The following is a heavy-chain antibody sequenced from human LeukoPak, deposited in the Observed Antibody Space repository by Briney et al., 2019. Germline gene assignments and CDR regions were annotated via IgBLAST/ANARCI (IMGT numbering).Heavy chain of an antibody. CDR2: IYTSGST. Sequence: KPSQTLSLTCTVSGGSISSGSYYSRWLRQPAGKGLEWIGRIYTSGSTNYNPSLKSRVTISVDTSKNQFSLKLSSVTAADTAVYYCAREAAAGQDYFFDYWGQGTLVTVSS. CDR3: AREAAAGQDYFFDY. V-gene: IGHV4-61*02. CDR1: GGSISSGSYY. J-gene: IGHJ4*02. D-gene: IGHD6-13*01.